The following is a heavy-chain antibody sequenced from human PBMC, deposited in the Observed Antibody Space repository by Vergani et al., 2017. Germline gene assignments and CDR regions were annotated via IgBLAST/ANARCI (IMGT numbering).Heavy chain of an antibody. D-gene: IGHD6-19*01. J-gene: IGHJ4*02. V-gene: IGHV3-11*01. CDR2: ISSSGSTI. CDR3: AKDFFGGGIAVAGTLDY. Sequence: QVQLVESGGGLVKPGGSLRLSCAASGFTFSDYYMSWIRQAPGKGLEWVSYISSSGSTIYYADSVKGRFTISRDNSKNSLYLQMNSLRTEDTALYYCAKDFFGGGIAVAGTLDYWGQGTLVTVSS. CDR1: GFTFSDYY.